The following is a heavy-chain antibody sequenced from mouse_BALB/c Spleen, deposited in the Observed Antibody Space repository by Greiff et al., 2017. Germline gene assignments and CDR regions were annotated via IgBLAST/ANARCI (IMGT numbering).Heavy chain of an antibody. V-gene: IGHV5-6-5*01. Sequence: DVKLVESGGGLVKPGGSLKLSCAASGFTFSSYAMSWVRQTPEKRLEWVASISSGGSTYYPDSVKGRFTISRDNARNILYLQMSSLRSADTAMYYCARGPTVEGWFAYWGQGTLVTVSA. CDR3: ARGPTVEGWFAY. D-gene: IGHD1-1*01. J-gene: IGHJ3*01. CDR1: GFTFSSYA. CDR2: ISSGGST.